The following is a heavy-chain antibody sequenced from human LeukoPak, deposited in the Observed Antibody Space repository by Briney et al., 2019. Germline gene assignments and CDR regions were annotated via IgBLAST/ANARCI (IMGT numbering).Heavy chain of an antibody. Sequence: TLSLTCTVSGGSISSGGYYWRWIRQHPGKGLEWIGYIYYSGSTYYNPSLKSRVTISVDTSKNQFSLKLSSVTAADTAVYYCASSTYYDFWSGYSPPYYYGMDVWGQGTTVTVSS. CDR1: GGSISSGGYY. CDR2: IYYSGST. CDR3: ASSTYYDFWSGYSPPYYYGMDV. V-gene: IGHV4-31*03. J-gene: IGHJ6*02. D-gene: IGHD3-3*01.